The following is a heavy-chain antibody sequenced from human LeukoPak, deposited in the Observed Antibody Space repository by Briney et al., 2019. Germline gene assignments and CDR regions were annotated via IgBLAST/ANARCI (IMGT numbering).Heavy chain of an antibody. D-gene: IGHD3-22*01. V-gene: IGHV5-51*01. CDR1: GYSSTSYW. Sequence: GESLKISCKGSGYSSTSYWIGWVRQMPGKGLEWMGIIYPGDSDTRYSPSFQGQVTISADKSISTAYLQWSSLKASDTAMYYCARLPYYYDSSGYYLDYWGQGTLVTVSS. CDR3: ARLPYYYDSSGYYLDY. CDR2: IYPGDSDT. J-gene: IGHJ4*02.